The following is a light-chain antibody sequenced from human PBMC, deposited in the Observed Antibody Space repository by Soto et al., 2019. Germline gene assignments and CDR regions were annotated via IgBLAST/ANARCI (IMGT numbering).Light chain of an antibody. Sequence: QSALTQPPSASGTPGQRITISCSGSSSNIGTNYVHWYQHFPGTAPKILMFRNDQRPSGVPERFSASKSGISASLAISGLRSEDEADYYCATWDDSLSAVVFGRGTQLTVL. V-gene: IGLV1-47*01. CDR2: RND. CDR1: SSNIGTNY. CDR3: ATWDDSLSAVV. J-gene: IGLJ7*01.